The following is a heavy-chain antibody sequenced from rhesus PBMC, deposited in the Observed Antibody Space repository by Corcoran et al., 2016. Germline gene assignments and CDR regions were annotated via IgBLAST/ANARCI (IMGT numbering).Heavy chain of an antibody. CDR1: GVSIRSHY. CDR2: IYGSGGST. J-gene: IGHJ4*01. V-gene: IGHV4-160*01. Sequence: QVQLQESGPGLVKPSETLSLTCAVSGVSIRSHYWRWIRQAPGKGLACIGRIYGSGGSTDYNPSLKSRVTISTDTSKNQFSLKLSSVTAADTAVYYCARAPFYCTSTTCYSYFDYWGQGVLVTVSS. CDR3: ARAPFYCTSTTCYSYFDY. D-gene: IGHD2-2*01.